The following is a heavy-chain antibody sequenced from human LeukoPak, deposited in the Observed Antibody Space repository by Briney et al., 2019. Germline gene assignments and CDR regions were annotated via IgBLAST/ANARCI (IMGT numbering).Heavy chain of an antibody. Sequence: SETLSLTCAVYGGSFSGYYWSWIRQPPGKGLEWIGEINHSGSTNYNPSLKSRVTISVDTSKNQFSLKLSSMTAADTAVYYCARGCVPAAPFDYWGQGTLVTVSS. CDR3: ARGCVPAAPFDY. J-gene: IGHJ4*02. CDR2: INHSGST. D-gene: IGHD2-2*01. CDR1: GGSFSGYY. V-gene: IGHV4-34*01.